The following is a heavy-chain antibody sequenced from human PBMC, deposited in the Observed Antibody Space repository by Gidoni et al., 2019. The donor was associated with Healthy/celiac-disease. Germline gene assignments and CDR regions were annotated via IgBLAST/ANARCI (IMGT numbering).Heavy chain of an antibody. CDR3: ARNLVVVVAATTRYYYYGMDV. D-gene: IGHD2-15*01. V-gene: IGHV3-21*01. CDR2: ISSSSSYI. J-gene: IGHJ6*02. Sequence: EVQLVESGGGLVKPGGSLRLSCAAYGFTFGRYSMNWVRTAPGKGLEWVSSISSSSSYIYYADSVKGRFTIYRDNAKNSLYLQMNSLRAEDTAVYYCARNLVVVVAATTRYYYYGMDVWGQGTTVTVSS. CDR1: GFTFGRYS.